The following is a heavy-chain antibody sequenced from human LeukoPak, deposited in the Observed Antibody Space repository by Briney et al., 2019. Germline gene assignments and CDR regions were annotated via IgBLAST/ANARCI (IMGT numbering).Heavy chain of an antibody. V-gene: IGHV1-18*01. CDR3: AKDRAWGWELPDDAFDI. J-gene: IGHJ3*02. Sequence: GASVKVSCKASGYTFTSYGFSWVRQAPGQGLEWMGWISAYNGYTNYAQKFQGRVTMTTDTSTSTAYMELRSLRSDDTAVYYCAKDRAWGWELPDDAFDIWGQGTMVTVSS. D-gene: IGHD1-26*01. CDR2: ISAYNGYT. CDR1: GYTFTSYG.